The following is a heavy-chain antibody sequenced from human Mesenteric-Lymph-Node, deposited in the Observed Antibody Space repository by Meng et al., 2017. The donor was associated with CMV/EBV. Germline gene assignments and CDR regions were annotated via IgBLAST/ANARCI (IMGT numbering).Heavy chain of an antibody. V-gene: IGHV4-38-2*02. CDR1: GYSISSGYY. Sequence: SETLSLTCTVSGYSISSGYYWGWIRQPPGKGLEWIGSIYHSGSTYYNPSLKSRVTISVDTSKNQFSLKLSSVTAADTAVYYCARDPRQPPGWFDPWGQGTLVTVSS. J-gene: IGHJ5*02. CDR2: IYHSGST. CDR3: ARDPRQPPGWFDP.